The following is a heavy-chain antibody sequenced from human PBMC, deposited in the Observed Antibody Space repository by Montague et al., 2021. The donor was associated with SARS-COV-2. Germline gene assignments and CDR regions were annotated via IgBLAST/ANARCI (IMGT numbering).Heavy chain of an antibody. CDR2: ISYDGSDT. Sequence: SLRLSCAVSGFTFTSYGMHWVRQAPGKGLEWVAIISYDGSDTYYADSVKGRFTISRDNSKNTLYLQMDSLRAEDTAVYYCARPYNYDTSGYYNPDCKYWGQGTLVTVSS. CDR1: GFTFTSYG. V-gene: IGHV3-30*03. J-gene: IGHJ4*02. CDR3: ARPYNYDTSGYYNPDCKY. D-gene: IGHD3-22*01.